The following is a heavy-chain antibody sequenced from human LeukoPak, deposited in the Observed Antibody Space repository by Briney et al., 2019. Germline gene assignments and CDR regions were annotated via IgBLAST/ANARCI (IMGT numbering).Heavy chain of an antibody. V-gene: IGHV4-59*01. Sequence: SETLSLTCTVSGGSISGYYWSWIRQPPGKGLEWVGYVYYSGSTNYNPSLKSRVTISVDTSKNQFSLKLSSVTAADTAVYYCARGCSAGTPHNWFDPWGQGTLVTVSS. CDR1: GGSISGYY. CDR3: ARGCSAGTPHNWFDP. CDR2: VYYSGST. D-gene: IGHD6-13*01. J-gene: IGHJ5*02.